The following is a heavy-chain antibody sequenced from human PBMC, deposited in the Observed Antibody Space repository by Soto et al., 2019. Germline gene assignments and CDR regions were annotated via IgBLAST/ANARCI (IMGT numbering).Heavy chain of an antibody. Sequence: PSETLSLTCTVSGGSVTRTSFYWSWIRQTPGKGLEWIGYFHYGGRTNYNPSLKSRVNISVYTSKNQFSLQLSSVTAAQAALYFCVRDRAFSYAYDLWGQGNMGTVSS. CDR3: VRDRAFSYAYDL. CDR1: GGSVTRTSFY. V-gene: IGHV4-61*01. J-gene: IGHJ5*02. D-gene: IGHD3-16*01. CDR2: FHYGGRT.